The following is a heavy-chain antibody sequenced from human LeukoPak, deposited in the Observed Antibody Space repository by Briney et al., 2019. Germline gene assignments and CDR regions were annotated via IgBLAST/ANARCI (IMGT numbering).Heavy chain of an antibody. J-gene: IGHJ6*02. CDR3: ARQKWEQQGRDYYFYGLDV. Sequence: SETLSLTCAVSAGSISSSNWWSWVRQSPVKGLEWVGEIYLYGTTNYNPSLKSRVTMSVDRSKNQFSLKLSSVTAADTAVYYCARQKWEQQGRDYYFYGLDVWGPGTTVTVSS. CDR2: IYLYGTT. CDR1: AGSISSSNW. D-gene: IGHD1-26*01. V-gene: IGHV4-4*02.